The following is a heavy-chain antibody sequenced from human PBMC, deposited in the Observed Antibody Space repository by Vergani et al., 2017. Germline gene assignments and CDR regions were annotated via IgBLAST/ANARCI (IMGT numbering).Heavy chain of an antibody. J-gene: IGHJ2*01. CDR1: GDSIISRSYY. V-gene: IGHV4-39*01. CDR2: INNGGNG. CDR3: ASGKYYSDSTSHFRGRYFDV. Sequence: QMQLQESGPGLVKASETLSLTCTVSGDSIISRSYYWGWIRQPPGKGLEWIGSINNGGNGDSSSSLKSRVTISADTSKNQLSLRLTPVTAADTAVYYCASGKYYSDSTSHFRGRYFDVWGRGTLVTVPS. D-gene: IGHD3-16*01.